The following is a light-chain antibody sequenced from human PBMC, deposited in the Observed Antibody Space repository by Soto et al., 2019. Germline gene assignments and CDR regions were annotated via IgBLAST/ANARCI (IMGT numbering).Light chain of an antibody. CDR2: DAS. CDR1: QSVSSY. J-gene: IGKJ4*01. Sequence: EIVLTQSPATLSLSPGERATLSCSASQSVSSYLAWYQETPGQSPRLLLYDASNRATGIPARFSGSGSGTDFTLTISSLEPDDFAVYYCQQRSNWLTFGGGTKVVIK. CDR3: QQRSNWLT. V-gene: IGKV3-11*01.